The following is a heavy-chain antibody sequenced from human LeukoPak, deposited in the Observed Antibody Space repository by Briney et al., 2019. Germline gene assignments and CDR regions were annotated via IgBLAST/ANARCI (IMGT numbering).Heavy chain of an antibody. Sequence: GRSLRLSCAASGFTFSSYGMHWVRQAPGKGLEWVAVISYDGSNKYYADSVKGRFTISRDNSKNTLYLQMNSLRAEDTAVYYCAKAPIAAAGIYYFDYWGQGTLVTVSS. CDR3: AKAPIAAAGIYYFDY. J-gene: IGHJ4*02. CDR1: GFTFSSYG. D-gene: IGHD6-13*01. CDR2: ISYDGSNK. V-gene: IGHV3-30*18.